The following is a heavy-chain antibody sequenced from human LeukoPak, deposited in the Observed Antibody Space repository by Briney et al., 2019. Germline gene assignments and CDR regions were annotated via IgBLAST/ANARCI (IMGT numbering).Heavy chain of an antibody. CDR2: IYYSGST. CDR3: ARESWFGELPHNWFDP. J-gene: IGHJ5*02. CDR1: GGSISSGGYY. D-gene: IGHD3-10*01. V-gene: IGHV4-31*03. Sequence: PSETLSLTCTVSGGSISSGGYYWSWIRQHPGKGLEWIGYIYYSGSTYYNPSLKSRVTISVDTSKNQFSLKLSSVTAADTAVYYCARESWFGELPHNWFDPWGQGTLVTVSS.